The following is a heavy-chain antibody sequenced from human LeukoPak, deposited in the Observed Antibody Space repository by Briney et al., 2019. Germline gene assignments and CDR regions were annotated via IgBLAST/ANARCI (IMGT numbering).Heavy chain of an antibody. V-gene: IGHV3-33*08. Sequence: PGRSLRLSCAASGFTFSSYAMHWVRQAPGKGLEWVAVIWYDGSNKYYADSVKGRFTISRDNSKNTLHLQMNSLRAEDTAVYYCARDHYSGYDYFDYWGQGTLVTVSS. CDR3: ARDHYSGYDYFDY. D-gene: IGHD5-12*01. J-gene: IGHJ4*02. CDR2: IWYDGSNK. CDR1: GFTFSSYA.